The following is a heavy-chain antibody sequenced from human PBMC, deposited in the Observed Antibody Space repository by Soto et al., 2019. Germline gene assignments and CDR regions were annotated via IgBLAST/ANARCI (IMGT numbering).Heavy chain of an antibody. CDR1: GFTFSSYS. CDR3: ASAYCSGGSCYGGFDY. V-gene: IGHV3-48*02. Sequence: GGSLRLSCAASGFTFSSYSMNWVRQAPGKGLEWVSYISSSTNTIYYADSVKGRFTISRDNVKNSLYLQMNSLRDEDTAVYYCASAYCSGGSCYGGFDYWGQGTLVTVSS. D-gene: IGHD2-15*01. CDR2: ISSSTNTI. J-gene: IGHJ4*02.